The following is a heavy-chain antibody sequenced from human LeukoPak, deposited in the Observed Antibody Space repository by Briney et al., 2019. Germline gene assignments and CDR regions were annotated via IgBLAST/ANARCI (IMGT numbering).Heavy chain of an antibody. D-gene: IGHD1-26*01. CDR2: IYNSGST. Sequence: SETLSLTCTVSGGSISIFYWSWIRQPPGKGLEWIGYIYNSGSTIYNPSLQSRVTISVDTSKNQFSLKLSSVTAADTAVYYCARDGISGSYYAEYFQYWGQGTLVTVSS. J-gene: IGHJ1*01. V-gene: IGHV4-59*01. CDR1: GGSISIFY. CDR3: ARDGISGSYYAEYFQY.